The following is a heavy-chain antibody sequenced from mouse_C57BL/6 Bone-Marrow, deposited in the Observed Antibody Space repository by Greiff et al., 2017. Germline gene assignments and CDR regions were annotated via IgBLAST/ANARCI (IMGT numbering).Heavy chain of an antibody. J-gene: IGHJ3*01. CDR2: IDPENGDT. D-gene: IGHD1-1*01. CDR3: TTEGLLLRYPGWFAD. Sequence: EVQLQESGAELVRPGASVKLSCTASGFNIKDDYMHWVKQRPEQGLEWIGWIDPENGDTEYASKFQGKATITADTSSHTAYLQLSSLTSEDTAVYYCTTEGLLLRYPGWFADWGQGTLVTVSA. V-gene: IGHV14-4*01. CDR1: GFNIKDDY.